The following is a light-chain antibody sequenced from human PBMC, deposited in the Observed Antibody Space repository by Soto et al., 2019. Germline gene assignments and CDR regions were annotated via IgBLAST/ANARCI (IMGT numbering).Light chain of an antibody. CDR1: SSDVGGYNY. CDR2: DVS. J-gene: IGLJ3*02. V-gene: IGLV2-11*01. CDR3: CSFAGNALWV. Sequence: QSALTQPRSVSGSPGQSVTISCTGTSSDVGGYNYVSWYQQHPGKAHKLMIYDVSKWPSGVPDRFSGSKSGNTASLTISGLQSEDEAEYYCCSFAGNALWVFGGGTK.